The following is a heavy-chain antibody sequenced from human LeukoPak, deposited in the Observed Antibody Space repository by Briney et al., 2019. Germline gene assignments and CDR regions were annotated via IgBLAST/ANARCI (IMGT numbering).Heavy chain of an antibody. V-gene: IGHV4-59*12. J-gene: IGHJ4*02. D-gene: IGHD5-12*01. Sequence: PSETLSLTCTVSGGSISSYYWSWIRQPPGKGLEWIGYIYYSGSTNHNPSLKSRVTISVDTSKNQVSLKLSSVTAADTAVYYCARGRIRTGYSGYLYWGQGTLVTVSS. CDR2: IYYSGST. CDR1: GGSISSYY. CDR3: ARGRIRTGYSGYLY.